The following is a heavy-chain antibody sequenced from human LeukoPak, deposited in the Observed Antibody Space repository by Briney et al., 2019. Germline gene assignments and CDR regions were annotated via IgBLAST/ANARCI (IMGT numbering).Heavy chain of an antibody. CDR1: GFTFSSYW. Sequence: QAGGSLRLSCAASGFTFSSYWMSWVRQAPGKGLEWVANIKQDGSEKYYVDSVKGRFTISRDNAKNSLYLQMNSLRAEDTAVYYRARDKVQPNYYDSSGYHDYWGQGTLVTVSS. CDR3: ARDKVQPNYYDSSGYHDY. CDR2: IKQDGSEK. V-gene: IGHV3-7*01. D-gene: IGHD3-22*01. J-gene: IGHJ4*02.